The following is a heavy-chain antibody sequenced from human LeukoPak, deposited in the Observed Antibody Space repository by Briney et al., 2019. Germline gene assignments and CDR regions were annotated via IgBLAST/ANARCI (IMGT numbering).Heavy chain of an antibody. CDR1: GYTFTGYY. CDR3: ARDLAIAARPGSYFDY. J-gene: IGHJ4*02. D-gene: IGHD6-6*01. CDR2: INPNSGGT. V-gene: IGHV1-2*02. Sequence: GASVKVSCKASGYTFTGYYMHWVRQAPGQGLEWMGWINPNSGGTNYAQKLQGRVTMTTDTSTSTAYMELRSLRSDDTAVYYCARDLAIAARPGSYFDYWGQGTLVTVSS.